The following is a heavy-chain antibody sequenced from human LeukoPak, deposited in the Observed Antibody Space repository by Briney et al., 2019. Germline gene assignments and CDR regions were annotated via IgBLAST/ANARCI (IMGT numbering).Heavy chain of an antibody. CDR2: ISGSGGST. CDR3: AKDDDSSGYYYRTFDY. D-gene: IGHD3-22*01. V-gene: IGHV3-23*01. CDR1: GFTFSSYA. J-gene: IGHJ4*02. Sequence: GGSLRLSCAATGFTFSSYAMSWVRQAPGKGLEWVSAISGSGGSTYYADSVKGRFTISRDNSKNTLYLQMNSLRAEDTAVYYCAKDDDSSGYYYRTFDYWGQGTLVTVSS.